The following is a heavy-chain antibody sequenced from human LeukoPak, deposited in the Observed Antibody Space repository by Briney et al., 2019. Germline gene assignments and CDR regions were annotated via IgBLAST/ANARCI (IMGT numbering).Heavy chain of an antibody. Sequence: ASVKVSCKASGYTFIDYYIHWVRQAPGQGLEWMGWINPKSGGTNYAQTFQGRVTMTRDTSISTAYMELSRLRSDDMAVYYCARGYYYESSASGGYWGQGILVTVSS. CDR1: GYTFIDYY. CDR2: INPKSGGT. J-gene: IGHJ4*02. CDR3: ARGYYYESSASGGY. D-gene: IGHD3-22*01. V-gene: IGHV1-2*02.